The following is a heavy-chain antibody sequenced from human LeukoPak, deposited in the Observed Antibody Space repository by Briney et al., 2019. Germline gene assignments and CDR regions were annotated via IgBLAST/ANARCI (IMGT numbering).Heavy chain of an antibody. CDR2: INHSGST. J-gene: IGHJ4*02. CDR3: ARADLQIDY. V-gene: IGHV4-34*01. CDR1: GGSFSGYY. Sequence: SETLSLTCAVYGGSFSGYYWSWIRQPPGKGLEWIGEINHSGSTNYNPSLKSRVTISVDTSKNQFSLKLGSVTAADTAVYYCARADLQIDYWGQGTLVTVSS.